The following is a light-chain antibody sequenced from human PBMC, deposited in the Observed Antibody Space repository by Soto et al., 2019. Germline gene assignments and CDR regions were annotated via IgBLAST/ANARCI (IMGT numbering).Light chain of an antibody. V-gene: IGKV1-5*03. Sequence: DIHMTQSPATLSSSVGDRVTITCRASQSISLWVSWYQQKPGRAPNLLIYKTSSLKTGVPSRFSGSGSGTEINLCISRGQRDDFATYCCQHYRDYSLTFGQGTKVEVK. J-gene: IGKJ1*01. CDR3: QHYRDYSLT. CDR1: QSISLW. CDR2: KTS.